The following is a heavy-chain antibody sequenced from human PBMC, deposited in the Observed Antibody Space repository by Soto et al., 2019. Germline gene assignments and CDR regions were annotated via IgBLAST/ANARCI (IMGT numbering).Heavy chain of an antibody. D-gene: IGHD3-10*01. CDR3: ARQGFGPLHGLVDV. V-gene: IGHV4-59*08. J-gene: IGHJ6*02. Sequence: QVQLQESGPALVKPSETMSLSCTVSGGSISSYYWSWFRQSPGKRMEWIGYVHHSWGSSYNPSLQSRVAISLDTSKSQFSLMVTSVTATDTAVYYCARQGFGPLHGLVDVWGQGTTVTVSS. CDR2: VHHSWGS. CDR1: GGSISSYY.